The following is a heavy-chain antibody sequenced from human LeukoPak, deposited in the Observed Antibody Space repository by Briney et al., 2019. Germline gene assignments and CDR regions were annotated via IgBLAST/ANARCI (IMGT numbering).Heavy chain of an antibody. J-gene: IGHJ3*02. V-gene: IGHV3-7*04. Sequence: PGGSLRLSCAASGFTFSSFWMTWVRQAPGKGLEWVANIKQDGSEKYYVDSVKGRFTISRDNAKNSLYLQMNSLRAEDTAVYYCTRDGVGAFDIWGQGTMVTVSS. D-gene: IGHD3-10*01. CDR1: GFTFSSFW. CDR3: TRDGVGAFDI. CDR2: IKQDGSEK.